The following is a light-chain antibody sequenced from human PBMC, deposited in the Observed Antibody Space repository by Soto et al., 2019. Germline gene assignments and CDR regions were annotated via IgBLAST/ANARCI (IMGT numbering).Light chain of an antibody. V-gene: IGLV7-46*01. Sequence: QAVVTQEPSVTVTPGGTVTLTCDSSTGGVTTGHYPCWFQQKPGQAPRALVYDTANIFSGTPARFSGSLLGGKAALTPSAAQPEAEDEHYCLLSYRGNFGFGSGAKV. CDR2: DTA. CDR3: LLSYRGNFG. J-gene: IGLJ1*01. CDR1: TGGVTTGHY.